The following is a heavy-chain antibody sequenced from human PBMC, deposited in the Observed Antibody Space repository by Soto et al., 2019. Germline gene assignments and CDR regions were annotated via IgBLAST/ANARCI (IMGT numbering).Heavy chain of an antibody. CDR2: ISSSGGSA. CDR3: ARGATSPSS. J-gene: IGHJ5*02. CDR1: GFTFSSYG. Sequence: EVQLLESGGGLVQPGGSLRLSCAASGFTFSSYGMSWVRQAQGEGLEWVSAISSSGGSAYYADSVKGRFTISRVNTKNTLYLQMNSLRADDTDVYYCARGATSPSSWGQRTLVTVSS. V-gene: IGHV3-23*01.